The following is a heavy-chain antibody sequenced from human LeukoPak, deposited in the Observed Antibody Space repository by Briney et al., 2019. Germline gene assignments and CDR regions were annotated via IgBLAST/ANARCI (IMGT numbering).Heavy chain of an antibody. CDR1: GDFIRSYW. D-gene: IGHD1-26*01. V-gene: IGHV4-4*07. J-gene: IGHJ4*02. CDR2: IYATGST. CDR3: ARQGYTASYYFLDF. Sequence: SETLSLTCDVSGDFIRSYWWGWVRQPAGKGLEWIRRIYATGSTKFNPSLKSRLTMSMDTSTNHLSLKLSLKLTSVTAADTAVYFCARQGYTASYYFLDFWSQGTLVTVSP.